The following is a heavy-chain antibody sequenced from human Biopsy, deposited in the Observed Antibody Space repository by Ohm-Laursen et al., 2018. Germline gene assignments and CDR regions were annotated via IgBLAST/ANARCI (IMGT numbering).Heavy chain of an antibody. Sequence: PTQTLTLTGTFSGFSLNTGGVGVGWIRQPPGKALQWLALVYWDDDKRYSPTLKNRLTITKDTSQNQVVPTMTNMEPVDTGTYYCAHSAGSDGFNVDFDYWGQGTLVTVPS. CDR3: AHSAGSDGFNVDFDY. CDR1: GFSLNTGGVG. J-gene: IGHJ4*02. D-gene: IGHD5-24*01. V-gene: IGHV2-5*02. CDR2: VYWDDDK.